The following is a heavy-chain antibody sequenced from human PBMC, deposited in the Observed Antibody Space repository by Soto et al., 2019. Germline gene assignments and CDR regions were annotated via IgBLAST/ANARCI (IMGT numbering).Heavy chain of an antibody. V-gene: IGHV3-48*01. J-gene: IGHJ4*02. D-gene: IGHD6-13*01. CDR3: ARGIAAAGPKLDY. CDR2: ISSATTTI. Sequence: EVQLVESGGGLVQPGGSLRLSCAASGFTFSSYSMNWVRQAPGKGLEWVSYISSATTTIYYADSVKGRFTISRDNAKTSLYLQMNSRRADDTAVYYCARGIAAAGPKLDYWGQGTLVTVSS. CDR1: GFTFSSYS.